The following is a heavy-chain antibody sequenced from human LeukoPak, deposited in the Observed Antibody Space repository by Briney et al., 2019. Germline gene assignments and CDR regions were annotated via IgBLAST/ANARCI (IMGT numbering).Heavy chain of an antibody. CDR1: GGTFSSYA. J-gene: IGHJ5*02. V-gene: IGHV1-69*13. Sequence: SVKVSCKASGGTFSSYAISWVRQAPGHGLEWMGGIIPIFGTANYAQKFQGRVTITADESTSPAYMELSSLRSEDTAVYYCARDPYDFWSGYYSWGQGTLVTVSS. CDR2: IIPIFGTA. D-gene: IGHD3/OR15-3a*01. CDR3: ARDPYDFWSGYYS.